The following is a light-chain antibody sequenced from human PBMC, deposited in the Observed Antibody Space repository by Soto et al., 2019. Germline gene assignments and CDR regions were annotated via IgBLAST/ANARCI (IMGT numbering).Light chain of an antibody. CDR3: QQYNNWPRT. CDR2: GTS. Sequence: EIVMTQSPATLSLSPRERATLSCRASQSVNSNLAWYQQKGGQAPRLLIYGTSTRATGIPARFSGSGSGTDFTLTISSLQFEDFAVYYCQQYNNWPRTFGQGTKVDIK. V-gene: IGKV3-15*01. J-gene: IGKJ1*01. CDR1: QSVNSN.